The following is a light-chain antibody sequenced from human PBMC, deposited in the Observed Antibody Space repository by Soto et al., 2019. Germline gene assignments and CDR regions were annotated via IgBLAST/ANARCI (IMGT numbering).Light chain of an antibody. J-gene: IGLJ1*01. CDR2: GNS. CDR1: SSNIGAGYD. CDR3: QSYDSSLSGYV. Sequence: LTQPPSVSGAPWHRVTIAFTGSSSNIGAGYDVHWYQQLPGTAPKLLIYGNSNRPSGVPDRFSGSKSGTSASLAITGLQAEDEADYYCQSYDSSLSGYVFGTGTKVTVL. V-gene: IGLV1-40*01.